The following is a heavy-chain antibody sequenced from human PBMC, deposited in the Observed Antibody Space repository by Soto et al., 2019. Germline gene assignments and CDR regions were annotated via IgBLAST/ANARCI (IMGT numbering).Heavy chain of an antibody. J-gene: IGHJ4*02. D-gene: IGHD6-13*01. CDR2: ISGSGGST. V-gene: IGHV3-23*01. Sequence: GGSLRLSCAASGFTLSSYAMNWVRQAPGKGLEWVSGISGSGGSTYYADSVKGRFTISRDNSKNTLYLQMSSLRAEDTAVYYCAKAFSWYDYWGQGTLVTVS. CDR1: GFTLSSYA. CDR3: AKAFSWYDY.